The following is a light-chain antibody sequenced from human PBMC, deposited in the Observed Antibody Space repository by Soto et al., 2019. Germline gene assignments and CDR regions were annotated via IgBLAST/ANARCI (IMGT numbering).Light chain of an antibody. V-gene: IGLV2-14*01. CDR2: EVN. CDR3: SSLSTTSTPIV. Sequence: QSVLSQPAPMSGSPGQSITIPCTGASSDIGLYNYVSWYQHYPGKAPKLLISEVNVRPSGLSDRFSASKAGNTASLTISGLQPEDEAYYYCSSLSTTSTPIVFGSGTKVTVL. J-gene: IGLJ1*01. CDR1: SSDIGLYNY.